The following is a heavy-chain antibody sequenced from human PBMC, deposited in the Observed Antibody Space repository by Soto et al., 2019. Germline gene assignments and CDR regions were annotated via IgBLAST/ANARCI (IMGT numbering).Heavy chain of an antibody. J-gene: IGHJ4*02. V-gene: IGHV1-18*01. CDR3: ARGSNTGDGDFDF. Sequence: QVQLVQSEAEVKTPGASVKVSCKASGYTFVTNGISWVRQAPGHGLEWMGWISTYNGNTNYAQKLQGRVSMPIDPSTSTAYMDLRSLRYDDTAMYYCARGSNTGDGDFDFWGQGTLVTVSS. CDR2: ISTYNGNT. CDR1: GYTFVTNG. D-gene: IGHD3-10*01.